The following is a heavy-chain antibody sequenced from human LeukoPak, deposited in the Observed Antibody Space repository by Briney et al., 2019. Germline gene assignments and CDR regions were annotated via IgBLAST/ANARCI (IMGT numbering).Heavy chain of an antibody. Sequence: GGSLRLSCAASGFTFSSYAMSWVRQAPGKGLEWVSAISGSGGSTYYADSVKGRFTISRDNSKNTLYLQMNSLRAEDTAVYYCAKALGAAPWELLRNNDAFDIWGQGTMVTVSS. J-gene: IGHJ3*02. CDR2: ISGSGGST. CDR1: GFTFSSYA. V-gene: IGHV3-23*01. CDR3: AKALGAAPWELLRNNDAFDI. D-gene: IGHD1-26*01.